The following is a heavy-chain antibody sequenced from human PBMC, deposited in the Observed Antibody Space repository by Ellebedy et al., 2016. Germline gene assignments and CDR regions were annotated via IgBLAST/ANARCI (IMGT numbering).Heavy chain of an antibody. J-gene: IGHJ5*02. V-gene: IGHV3-23*01. CDR3: ARDTLLWFGH. CDR2: ISGSGGST. CDR1: GFTFSSYA. D-gene: IGHD3-10*01. Sequence: GGSLRLXXAASGFTFSSYAMSWVRQAPGKGLEWVSAISGSGGSTYYADSVKGRFTISRDNAKNSLYLQMNSLRAEDTAVYYCARDTLLWFGHWGQGTLVTVSS.